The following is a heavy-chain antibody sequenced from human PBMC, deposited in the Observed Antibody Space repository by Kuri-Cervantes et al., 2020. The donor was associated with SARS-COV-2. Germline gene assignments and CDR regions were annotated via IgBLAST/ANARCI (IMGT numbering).Heavy chain of an antibody. CDR2: IWYDGSNK. Sequence: GGSLRLSCAACGFTFSSYDMHWVRQAPGKGLEWVAVIWYDGSNKYYADSVKGRFTISRDNSKNTLYLQMNSLRAEDTAVYYCARDLVVSSGWDYYMDVWGKGTMVTVSS. J-gene: IGHJ6*03. D-gene: IGHD6-19*01. CDR1: GFTFSSYD. CDR3: ARDLVVSSGWDYYMDV. V-gene: IGHV3-33*08.